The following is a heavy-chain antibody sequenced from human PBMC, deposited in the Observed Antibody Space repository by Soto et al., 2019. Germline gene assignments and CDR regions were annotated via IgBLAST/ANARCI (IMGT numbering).Heavy chain of an antibody. V-gene: IGHV1-69*02. CDR3: AASYGSGYRAFDY. J-gene: IGHJ4*02. D-gene: IGHD3-10*01. CDR1: GDTFSFYT. CDR2: INPIVSMS. Sequence: QVQLVQSGTEVKKPGSSVKVSCKASGDTFSFYTINWVRQAPGLGLEWVGRINPIVSMSNYAQKSQGRVSMTADKSTSTGSLELRSLRSDDTAMYFCAASYGSGYRAFDYWGQGALVIVSS.